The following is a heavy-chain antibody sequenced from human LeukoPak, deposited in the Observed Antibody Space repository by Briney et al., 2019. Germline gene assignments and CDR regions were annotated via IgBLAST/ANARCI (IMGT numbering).Heavy chain of an antibody. CDR2: ISAYNGNT. J-gene: IGHJ3*02. CDR3: ARAGPYDFWSGYWLVI. CDR1: GYSFSSYG. V-gene: IGHV1-18*01. D-gene: IGHD3-3*01. Sequence: GASVKVSCKASGYSFSSYGISWVRQAPGQGLERMGWISAYNGNTNYAQRLQGRVTMTTDTSTSTVYMELRSLTSDDTAVYYCARAGPYDFWSGYWLVIWGQGTMVTVSS.